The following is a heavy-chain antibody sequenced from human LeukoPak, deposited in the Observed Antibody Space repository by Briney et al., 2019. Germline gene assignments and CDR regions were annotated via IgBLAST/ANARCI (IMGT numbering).Heavy chain of an antibody. Sequence: SETLSLTCTVSGGSVSSSSYFWSWIRQPPGKGLEWIGYIYYSGSTNYNPSLKSRVTISLDTSKNQFSLKLSSVTAADTAVYYCARGRGRFDYWGQGTLVTVSS. J-gene: IGHJ4*02. CDR2: IYYSGST. CDR1: GGSVSSSSYF. CDR3: ARGRGRFDY. V-gene: IGHV4-61*01.